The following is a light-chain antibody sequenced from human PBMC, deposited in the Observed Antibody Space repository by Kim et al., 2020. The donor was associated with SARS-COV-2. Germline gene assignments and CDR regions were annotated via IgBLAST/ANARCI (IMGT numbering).Light chain of an antibody. CDR1: QGVSGSY. V-gene: IGKV3-20*01. CDR2: GAS. Sequence: SPGERAPLSCRASQGVSGSYLAWYQQKRGQAPRLLIYGASSRATGIPDRFSGSESGTDFTLTISRLEPEDFAVYYCQQYGYPPITFGQGTRLEIK. CDR3: QQYGYPPIT. J-gene: IGKJ5*01.